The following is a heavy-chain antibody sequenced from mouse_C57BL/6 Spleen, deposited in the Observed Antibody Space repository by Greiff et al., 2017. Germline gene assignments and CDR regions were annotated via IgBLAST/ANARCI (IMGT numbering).Heavy chain of an antibody. D-gene: IGHD2-4*01. Sequence: QVQLQQSGAELVRPGASVKLSCKASGYTFTDYYINWVKQRPGQGLEWIARIYPGSGNTYYNEKFKGKATLTAEKSSSTAYMQLSSLTSEDSAVYFCARFQIYYDYDGYFDYWGQGTTLTVSS. V-gene: IGHV1-76*01. CDR3: ARFQIYYDYDGYFDY. J-gene: IGHJ2*01. CDR1: GYTFTDYY. CDR2: IYPGSGNT.